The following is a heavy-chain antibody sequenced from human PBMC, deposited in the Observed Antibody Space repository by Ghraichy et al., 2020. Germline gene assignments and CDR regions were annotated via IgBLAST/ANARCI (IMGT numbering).Heavy chain of an antibody. J-gene: IGHJ5*02. CDR3: ARLVGGSYFTA. Sequence: SETLSLTCAVSGYSISSGYYWGWIRQPPGKGLEWIGSIYHSGSTYYNPSLKSRVTISVDTSKNQFSLKLSSVTAADTAVYYCARLVGGSYFTAWGQGTLVTVSS. CDR1: GYSISSGYY. V-gene: IGHV4-38-2*01. D-gene: IGHD1-26*01. CDR2: IYHSGST.